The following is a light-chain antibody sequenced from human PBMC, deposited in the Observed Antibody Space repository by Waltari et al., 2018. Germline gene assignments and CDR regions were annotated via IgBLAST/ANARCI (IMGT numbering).Light chain of an antibody. CDR3: QQYYSTPFT. Sequence: DIVMTQSPDSLAVSLGERATINCKSSQSVLYSSNNKNYLAWYQQKQGQPPKLLIYCASTRESGVPDRFSGSGSGTDFTLTISSLQAEDVAVYYCQQYYSTPFTFGPGTKVDIK. V-gene: IGKV4-1*01. J-gene: IGKJ3*01. CDR1: QSVLYSSNNKNY. CDR2: CAS.